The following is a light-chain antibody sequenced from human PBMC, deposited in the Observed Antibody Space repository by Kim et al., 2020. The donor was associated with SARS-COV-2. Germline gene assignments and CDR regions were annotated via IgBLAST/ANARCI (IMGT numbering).Light chain of an antibody. V-gene: IGKV3-20*01. CDR2: AAS. CDR3: QQYGSTVLT. Sequence: PGERAPLSCGASQSVSGSFVARYQQKPGQAPRRLIHAASSRATGISDRFVGSGSGTDFTLTISRLEPEDFAVYYCQQYGSTVLTFGGGTKVDIK. CDR1: QSVSGSF. J-gene: IGKJ4*01.